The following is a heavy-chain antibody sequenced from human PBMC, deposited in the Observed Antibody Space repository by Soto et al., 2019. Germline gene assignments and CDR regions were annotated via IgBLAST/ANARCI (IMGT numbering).Heavy chain of an antibody. CDR1: GYTFTSYD. V-gene: IGHV1-8*01. Sequence: ASVKVSCKASGYTFTSYDINWVRQATGQGLEWMGWMNPNSGNTGYAQKFQGRVTMTRNTSISPAYLELSSLRSEDTAVYYCAREPSSSTDMGDYWGQGTLVTVSS. D-gene: IGHD2-2*01. J-gene: IGHJ4*02. CDR3: AREPSSSTDMGDY. CDR2: MNPNSGNT.